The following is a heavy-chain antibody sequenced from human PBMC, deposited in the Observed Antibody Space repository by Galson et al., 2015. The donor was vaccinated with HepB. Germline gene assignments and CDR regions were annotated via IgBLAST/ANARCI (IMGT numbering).Heavy chain of an antibody. J-gene: IGHJ4*02. Sequence: SLRLSCAASGFTFTTYAMGWVRQAPGKGLEWVSSISGSAATTYHADHVKGRFTISRDNFKDMKYLQMNSLRVEDTAVYYCAKELEPSFCNGRSGNYYDYWGQGVLVTLSS. D-gene: IGHD3-10*01. CDR3: AKELEPSFCNGRSGNYYDY. V-gene: IGHV3-23*01. CDR1: GFTFTTYA. CDR2: ISGSAATT.